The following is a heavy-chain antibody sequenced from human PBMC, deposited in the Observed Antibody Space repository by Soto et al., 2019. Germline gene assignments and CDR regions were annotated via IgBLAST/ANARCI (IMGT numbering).Heavy chain of an antibody. D-gene: IGHD2-15*01. CDR3: ARVVVVAATSPYFDY. CDR2: INHSGST. V-gene: IGHV4-34*01. CDR1: GGSFSGYY. J-gene: IGHJ4*02. Sequence: SETLSLTCAVYGGSFSGYYWSWIRQPPGKGLEWIGEINHSGSTNYNPSLKSRVTISVDTSKNQFSLKLSSVAAADTAVYYCARVVVVAATSPYFDYWGQGTLVTVSS.